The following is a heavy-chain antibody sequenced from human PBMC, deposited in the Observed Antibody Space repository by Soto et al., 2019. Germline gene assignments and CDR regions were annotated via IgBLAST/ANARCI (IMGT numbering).Heavy chain of an antibody. CDR1: GFTFSSYG. CDR2: ISYDGSNK. CDR3: ATDRRDIVVVQAGGGMDV. Sequence: QVQLVESGGGVVQPGRSLRLSCAASGFTFSSYGMHWVRQAPGKGLEWVAVISYDGSNKYYADSVKGRFTISRDNSKNTLYLQMNSLRAEDTAVYYCATDRRDIVVVQAGGGMDVWGQGTTVTVSS. V-gene: IGHV3-30*03. D-gene: IGHD2-2*01. J-gene: IGHJ6*02.